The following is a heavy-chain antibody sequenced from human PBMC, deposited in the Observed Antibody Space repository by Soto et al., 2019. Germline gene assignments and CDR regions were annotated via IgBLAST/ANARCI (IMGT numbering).Heavy chain of an antibody. CDR3: ARGPMAPVTKIRNSDL. CDR1: GGTFSSYA. J-gene: IGHJ2*01. V-gene: IGHV1-69*12. CDR2: IIPIFGTP. Sequence: QVHLVQSVAEVKKPGSSLKVSCKASGGTFSSYAISWVRQAPGQGLEWMGGIIPIFGTPNYAQKFRGRVTITADESSTTTYMVLSSLRSEDTAVYYCARGPMAPVTKIRNSDLWGRGTLVTVSS. D-gene: IGHD3-22*01.